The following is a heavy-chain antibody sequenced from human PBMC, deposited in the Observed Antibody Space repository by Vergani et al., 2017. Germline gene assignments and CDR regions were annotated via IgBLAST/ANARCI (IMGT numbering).Heavy chain of an antibody. D-gene: IGHD2-15*01. Sequence: EVHLEESGGGLVQPGGSLRLSCAASGFTFGDYYMAWIRLAPGKGLNWVASIKRDGTETVYVDSVKGRFTISRDNAKTTLYLQMNSLRGEDRGVYDCARISGGSAPYLHYWGQGTLVTVAS. CDR2: IKRDGTET. J-gene: IGHJ1*01. CDR1: GFTFGDYY. CDR3: ARISGGSAPYLHY. V-gene: IGHV3-7*01.